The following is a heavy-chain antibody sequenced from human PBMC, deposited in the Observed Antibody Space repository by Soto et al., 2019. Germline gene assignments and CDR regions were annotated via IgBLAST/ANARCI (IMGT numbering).Heavy chain of an antibody. CDR1: GFIADDYA. D-gene: IGHD4-17*01. CDR3: VKDMKWGGMTTIHYFDS. J-gene: IGHJ4*02. Sequence: EVQLVESGGGLVQPGRSLRLSCVASGFIADDYAMHWVRQAPGKGLEWVSGISSNSATINYADSVKGRFTISRDSAKNSLFLQMNSLRPEDTAFYYCVKDMKWGGMTTIHYFDSWAREPWSPSPQ. CDR2: ISSNSATI. V-gene: IGHV3-9*02.